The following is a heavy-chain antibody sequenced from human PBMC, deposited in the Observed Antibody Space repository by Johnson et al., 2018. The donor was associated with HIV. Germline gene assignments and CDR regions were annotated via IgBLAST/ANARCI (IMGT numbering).Heavy chain of an antibody. CDR1: GFTFSSYW. CDR3: ARSATGTTADAFDI. Sequence: EQLVESGGGLVQPGGSLRLSCAASGFTFSSYWMSWVRQAPGKGLEWVANIKQDGSEKYYVDYVKGRFTISRDNAKNSLYLQMNSLRAEDTAVYYCARSATGTTADAFDIWGQGTMVTVSS. CDR2: IKQDGSEK. D-gene: IGHD1-7*01. J-gene: IGHJ3*02. V-gene: IGHV3-7*05.